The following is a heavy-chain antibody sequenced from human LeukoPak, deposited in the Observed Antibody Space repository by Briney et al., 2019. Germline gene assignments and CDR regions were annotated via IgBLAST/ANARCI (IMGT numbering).Heavy chain of an antibody. CDR1: GYNFNTNW. CDR2: IYPGGSDT. D-gene: IGHD3-10*01. Sequence: RGESLKISCKDFGYNFNTNWIGWARQMPGKGLEWMGIIYPGGSDTLYSPSFQGQVTISVDKSITTAYLQWSSLRASDTAMYYCARRSYYGSGPFDSWGQGTLVTVSS. J-gene: IGHJ4*02. CDR3: ARRSYYGSGPFDS. V-gene: IGHV5-51*01.